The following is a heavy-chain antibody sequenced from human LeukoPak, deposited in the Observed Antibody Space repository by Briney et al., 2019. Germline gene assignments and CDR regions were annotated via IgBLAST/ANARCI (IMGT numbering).Heavy chain of an antibody. CDR2: IYYSGST. J-gene: IGHJ4*02. D-gene: IGHD3-10*01. CDR1: GGSVSSGSYY. CDR3: ARSTGSQLLWFGEFDY. Sequence: SETLSLTCTVSGGSVSSGSYYWSWSRQPPGTGLEWIGYIYYSGSTNYNPSLKSRVTISVDTSKNQFSLKLSSVTAADTAVYYCARSTGSQLLWFGEFDYWGQGTLVTVSS. V-gene: IGHV4-61*01.